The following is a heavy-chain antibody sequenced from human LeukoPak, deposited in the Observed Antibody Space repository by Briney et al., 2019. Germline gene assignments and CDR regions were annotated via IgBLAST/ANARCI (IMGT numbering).Heavy chain of an antibody. CDR1: GGSISSFY. J-gene: IGHJ4*02. V-gene: IGHV4-59*01. CDR3: AREVVAAAGTVDY. D-gene: IGHD6-13*01. Sequence: SEALSLTCTVSGGSISSFYWSWIRQPPGKGLEWIGYIYYSGSTNYNPSLKSRVTISVDTSKNQFSLKLSSVTAADTAVYYCAREVVAAAGTVDYWGQGTLVTVSS. CDR2: IYYSGST.